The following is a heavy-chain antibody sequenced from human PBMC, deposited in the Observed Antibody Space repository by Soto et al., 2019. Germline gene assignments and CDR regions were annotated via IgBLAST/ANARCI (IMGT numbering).Heavy chain of an antibody. Sequence: QVQLQESGSGLVKASQTLSLTCTLSGTSISSGGYYWSWIRQHPGKGLEWIGYIYYSGSTSYNPSLKSRTTISLDMSKNQFSLRLSSVTAADTAVYYCARANYGSGRYLPYWGRGTLVTVSS. CDR2: IYYSGST. J-gene: IGHJ4*02. CDR1: GTSISSGGYY. CDR3: ARANYGSGRYLPY. D-gene: IGHD3-10*01. V-gene: IGHV4-31*03.